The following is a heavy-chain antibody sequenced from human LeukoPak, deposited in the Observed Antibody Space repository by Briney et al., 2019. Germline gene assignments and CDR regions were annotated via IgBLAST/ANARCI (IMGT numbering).Heavy chain of an antibody. CDR1: GGSISSSNW. V-gene: IGHV4-4*02. Sequence: SGTLSLTCAVSGGSISSSNWWSWVRQPPGKGLEWIGEIYHSGSTNYNPSLKSRVTISVDKSENQFSLKLSSVTAADTAVYYCARGYYSSSWYRDYWGQGTLVTVSS. CDR2: IYHSGST. CDR3: ARGYYSSSWYRDY. J-gene: IGHJ4*02. D-gene: IGHD6-13*01.